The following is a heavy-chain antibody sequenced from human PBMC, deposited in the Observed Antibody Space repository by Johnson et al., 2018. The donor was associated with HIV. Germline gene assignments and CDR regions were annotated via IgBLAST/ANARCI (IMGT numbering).Heavy chain of an antibody. CDR3: ARESALTGDSLGFDI. V-gene: IGHV3-66*01. CDR1: GFNVSTNN. J-gene: IGHJ3*02. CDR2: TYSGGST. D-gene: IGHD7-27*01. Sequence: VQLVESGGGVVRPGGSLRLSCAASGFNVSTNNMNWVRQAPGKGLEWVSVTYSGGSTYYADSVKGRFNISRDISKNTLYLQMNSLRAEDTAVYYCARESALTGDSLGFDIWGQGTMVTVSS.